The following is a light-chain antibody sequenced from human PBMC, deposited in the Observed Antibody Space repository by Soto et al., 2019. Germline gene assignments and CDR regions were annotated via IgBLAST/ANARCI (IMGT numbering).Light chain of an antibody. CDR3: QQSSSSLGT. CDR1: QRISTY. CDR2: AAS. Sequence: DIQMTQSPSSLSASVGDTVTITCRASQRISTYLNWYQQKPGRAPKLFISAASSLQSGVPTRFSGDGSGTDFTLTISSLQPDDVATYFCQQSSSSLGTFGQGTRV. J-gene: IGKJ1*01. V-gene: IGKV1-39*01.